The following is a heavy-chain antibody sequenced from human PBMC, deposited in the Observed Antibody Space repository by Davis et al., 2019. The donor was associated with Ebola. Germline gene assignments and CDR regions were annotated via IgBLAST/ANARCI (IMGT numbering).Heavy chain of an antibody. CDR3: ARDGAQTYHYGSGSYSFVYYFDY. D-gene: IGHD3-10*01. V-gene: IGHV4-39*02. J-gene: IGHJ4*02. CDR1: GGSIISSSSY. Sequence: SETLSLTCTVSGGSIISSSSYWGWIPQPPRKGLEWIGSIYYSGSTYYNPSLKSRVTISVDTSKNQFSLKVNSVTAADTAVYFCARDGAQTYHYGSGSYSFVYYFDYWGQGTLVTVSS. CDR2: IYYSGST.